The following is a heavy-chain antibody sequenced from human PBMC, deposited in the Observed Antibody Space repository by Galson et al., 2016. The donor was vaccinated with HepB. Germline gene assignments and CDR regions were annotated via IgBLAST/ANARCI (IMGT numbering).Heavy chain of an antibody. J-gene: IGHJ4*02. CDR1: GGSISSDTYY. CDR2: IYISGST. CDR3: AAMGAAQGYYFDF. D-gene: IGHD1-26*01. Sequence: TLSLTCSVSGGSISSDTYYWTWTRQPAGKGLEWIGRIYISGSTKYNPSLKSRVTISVDTSKNQFSLILRSVTAADTAVYYCAAMGAAQGYYFDFWGQGALVTVSS. V-gene: IGHV4-61*02.